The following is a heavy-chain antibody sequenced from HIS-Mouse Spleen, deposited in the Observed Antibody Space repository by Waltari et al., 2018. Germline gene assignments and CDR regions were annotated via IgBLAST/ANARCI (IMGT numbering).Heavy chain of an antibody. J-gene: IGHJ3*02. D-gene: IGHD6-19*01. CDR2: IKHSGST. Sequence: QVQLQQWGAGLLKPSETLSLTCAVYGGSFSGYYWSWIRQPPGKGLEWIGEIKHSGSTNHSPSLKSRVTISVDTSKNQFSLKPSSVTAADTAVYYCARTVSIAVAGSDAFDIWGQGTMVTVSS. V-gene: IGHV4-34*01. CDR3: ARTVSIAVAGSDAFDI. CDR1: GGSFSGYY.